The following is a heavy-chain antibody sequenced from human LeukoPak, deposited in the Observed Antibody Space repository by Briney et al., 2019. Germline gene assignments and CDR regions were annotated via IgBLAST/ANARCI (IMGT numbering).Heavy chain of an antibody. D-gene: IGHD3-22*01. Sequence: PGGSLRLSCAASGSTFSSYGMHWVRQAPGKGLEWVAVISYDGSNKYYADSVKGRFTISRDNSKNTLYLQMNSLRAEDTAVYYCAKEGYYYDSSGYNYYYGMDVWGQGTTVTVSS. J-gene: IGHJ6*02. CDR2: ISYDGSNK. V-gene: IGHV3-30*18. CDR3: AKEGYYYDSSGYNYYYGMDV. CDR1: GSTFSSYG.